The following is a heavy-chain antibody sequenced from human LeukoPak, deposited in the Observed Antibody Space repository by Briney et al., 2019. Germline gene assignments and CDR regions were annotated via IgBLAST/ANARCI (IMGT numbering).Heavy chain of an antibody. CDR3: ARDRLAGLNWFDP. D-gene: IGHD6-19*01. CDR1: GYTFIAYY. J-gene: IGHJ5*02. Sequence: ASVKVSCRASGYTFIAYYMHWVRQAPGQGLEWMGWINPNSGGTNYAQKLQGRVTMTTDTSTSTAYMELRSLRSDDTAVYYCARDRLAGLNWFDPWGQGTLVTVSS. CDR2: INPNSGGT. V-gene: IGHV1-2*02.